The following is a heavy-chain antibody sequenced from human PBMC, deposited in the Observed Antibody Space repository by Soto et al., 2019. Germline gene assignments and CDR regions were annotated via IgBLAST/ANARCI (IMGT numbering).Heavy chain of an antibody. J-gene: IGHJ4*02. D-gene: IGHD3-9*01. V-gene: IGHV1-69*13. CDR3: ARSLLRYFDWLLSPWFDY. CDR2: IIPIFGTA. CDR1: GGTFSSYA. Sequence: SVKVSCKASGGTFSSYAISWVRQAPGQGLEWMGGIIPIFGTANYAQKFQGRVTITADESTSTAYMELSSLRSEDTAVYYCARSLLRYFDWLLSPWFDYWGQGTLVTVSS.